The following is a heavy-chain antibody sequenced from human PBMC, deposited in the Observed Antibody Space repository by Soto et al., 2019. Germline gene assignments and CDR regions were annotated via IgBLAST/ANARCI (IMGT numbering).Heavy chain of an antibody. J-gene: IGHJ4*02. V-gene: IGHV4-34*01. Sequence: SETLSLTCAVYGGSFSGYYWSWIRQPPGKGLEWIGEINHSGSTNYNPSLKSRVTITVDTSKNQFSLKLSSVTAADTAVYYCARVYDYWGQGTLVTVSS. CDR1: GGSFSGYY. CDR3: ARVYDY. CDR2: INHSGST.